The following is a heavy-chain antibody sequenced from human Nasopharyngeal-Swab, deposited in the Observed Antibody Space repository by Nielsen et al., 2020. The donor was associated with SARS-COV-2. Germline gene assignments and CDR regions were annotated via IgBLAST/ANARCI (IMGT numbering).Heavy chain of an antibody. J-gene: IGHJ5*02. CDR1: GFTFSGSA. V-gene: IGHV3-73*01. CDR3: TRPWAAASGHTALFLGFDP. Sequence: GESLKISCAASGFTFSGSAMHWVRQASGKGLEWVGRIRSKANNYATAYAASVKGRFTISRDDSKNTVYLQMNSLKTEDTAVYYCTRPWAAASGHTALFLGFDPWGQGTLVTVSS. CDR2: IRSKANNYAT. D-gene: IGHD2-2*01.